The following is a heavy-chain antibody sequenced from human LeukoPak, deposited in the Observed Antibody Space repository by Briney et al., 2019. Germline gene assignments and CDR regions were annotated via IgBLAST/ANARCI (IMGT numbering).Heavy chain of an antibody. CDR3: AKDPDLTYYDFWTYSGEVP. CDR2: IYYSGST. CDR1: GGSISSSSYY. D-gene: IGHD3-3*01. J-gene: IGHJ5*02. V-gene: IGHV4-39*07. Sequence: SETLSLTCTVSGGSISSSSYYWGWIRQPPGKGLEWIGSIYYSGSTYYNPSLKSRVTISVDTSKNQFSLKLSSVTAADTAVYYCAKDPDLTYYDFWTYSGEVPWGQGTLVTVSS.